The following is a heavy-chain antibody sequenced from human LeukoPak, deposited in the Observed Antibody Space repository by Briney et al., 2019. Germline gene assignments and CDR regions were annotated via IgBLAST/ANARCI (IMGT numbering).Heavy chain of an antibody. CDR2: IYHSGST. CDR3: ARHSSSIYAFDI. CDR1: GGSISSGGYY. J-gene: IGHJ3*02. Sequence: SQTLSLTCTVSGGSISSGGYYWSWIRQPPGKGLEWIGYIYHSGSTYYNPSLKSRVTISVDKSKNQFSLKLSSVTAADTAVYYCARHSSSIYAFDIWGQGTMVTVSS. D-gene: IGHD6-13*01. V-gene: IGHV4-30-2*01.